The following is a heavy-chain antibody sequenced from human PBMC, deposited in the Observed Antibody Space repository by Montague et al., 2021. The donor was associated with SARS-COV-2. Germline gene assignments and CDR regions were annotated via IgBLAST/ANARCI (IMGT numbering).Heavy chain of an antibody. Sequence: SETLSLTCAVYGGSFSTYYWAWIRQSPGKGLEWIGNIDHSGNTNYNPSLESRVTISVDTWSSQSSLYLTSVTAADAAVYYCARDQTVLEWICHGMDVWGQGTPVTVSS. CDR3: ARDQTVLEWICHGMDV. V-gene: IGHV4-34*01. J-gene: IGHJ6*02. CDR1: GGSFSTYY. CDR2: IDHSGNT. D-gene: IGHD3-3*01.